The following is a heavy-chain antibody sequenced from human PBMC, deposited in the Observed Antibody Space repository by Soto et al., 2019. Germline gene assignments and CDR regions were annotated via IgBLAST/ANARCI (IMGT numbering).Heavy chain of an antibody. V-gene: IGHV5-51*01. CDR1: GYGFANYW. Sequence: GESLKISCKGSGYGFANYWIGWVRQMPGKGLEWMGIIYPGDSDTRYSPSFEGHVTISAYKSISTAYLQWSSLKASDTATYFCARAPSHGWFQHFDYWGEGTLVTVSS. J-gene: IGHJ4*02. D-gene: IGHD6-19*01. CDR2: IYPGDSDT. CDR3: ARAPSHGWFQHFDY.